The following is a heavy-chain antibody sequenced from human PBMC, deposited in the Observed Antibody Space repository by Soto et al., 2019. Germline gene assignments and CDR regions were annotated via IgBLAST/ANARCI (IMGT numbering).Heavy chain of an antibody. Sequence: LHVLESWGGLVQPGGSLRLSCAGTGFSFINYAMYWVRHPPGQGLEWVSSISGGGDAAFFPDSVRGRFTISRDNSKNTVTLQMNSLGVDDTAVYYCARKILGSTTRPNYWYFDLWGRGTLVTVSS. CDR3: ARKILGSTTRPNYWYFDL. J-gene: IGHJ2*01. D-gene: IGHD7-27*01. CDR2: ISGGGDAA. V-gene: IGHV3-23*01. CDR1: GFSFINYA.